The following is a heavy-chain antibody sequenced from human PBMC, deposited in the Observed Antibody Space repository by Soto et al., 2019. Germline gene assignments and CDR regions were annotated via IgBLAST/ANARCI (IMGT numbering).Heavy chain of an antibody. D-gene: IGHD1-7*01. CDR2: ISAYNGNT. CDR1: GYTFTSYG. J-gene: IGHJ6*02. CDR3: ARDVRDWTYRFYYYYGMDV. V-gene: IGHV1-18*04. Sequence: ASVKVSCKASGYTFTSYGISWVRQAPGQGLEWMGWISAYNGNTNYAQKLQGRVTMTTDTSTSTAYMELRSLRSDGTAVYYCARDVRDWTYRFYYYYGMDVWGQGTTVTVSS.